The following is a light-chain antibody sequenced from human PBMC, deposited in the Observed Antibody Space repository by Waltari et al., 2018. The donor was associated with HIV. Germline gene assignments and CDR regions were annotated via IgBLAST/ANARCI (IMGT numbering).Light chain of an antibody. CDR2: DVS. V-gene: IGLV2-18*02. CDR1: SSDVGHYNE. J-gene: IGLJ2*01. CDR3: SSFTTSITVV. Sequence: QSALTQPPSVSGSLGQSVTISCTGTSSDVGHYNEVSWYQQSPGPAPKLMIYDVSNRPSGVPDRFSGSKSGNTASLTISGLQAEDEADYYCSSFTTSITVVFGGGTKLTVL.